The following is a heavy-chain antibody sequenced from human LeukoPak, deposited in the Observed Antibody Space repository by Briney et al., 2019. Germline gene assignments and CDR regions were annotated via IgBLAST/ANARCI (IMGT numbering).Heavy chain of an antibody. CDR1: GGTFSSCA. D-gene: IGHD3-22*01. J-gene: IGHJ3*02. Sequence: ASVKVSCKASGGTFSSCAISEVRQAPGQGLEWMGRIIPILGIANYAQKFQGRVTITADKSTSTAYMELSSLRSEDTAVYYCAPPYDSSGYEPFDMGGQGTMVTVSS. V-gene: IGHV1-69*04. CDR3: APPYDSSGYEPFDM. CDR2: IIPILGIA.